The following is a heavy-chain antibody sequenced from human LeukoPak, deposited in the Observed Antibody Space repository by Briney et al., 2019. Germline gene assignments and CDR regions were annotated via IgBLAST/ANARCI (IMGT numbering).Heavy chain of an antibody. CDR3: AQESGYDFG. Sequence: GGSLRLSCTASGFAFSGFAMTWVRQAPGKGLEWVSSISISGSNTYYADSVRGRFIISRDNSKNTLFLQMNSLRAEDTAVYYSAQESGYDFGGDQGTLVTVSS. CDR2: ISISGSNT. V-gene: IGHV3-23*01. D-gene: IGHD5-12*01. CDR1: GFAFSGFA. J-gene: IGHJ4*02.